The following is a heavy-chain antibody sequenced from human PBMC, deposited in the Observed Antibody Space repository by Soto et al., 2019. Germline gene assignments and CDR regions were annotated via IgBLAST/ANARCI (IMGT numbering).Heavy chain of an antibody. CDR3: ARDWASMIVVATGYFQH. CDR1: GYTFTSYG. V-gene: IGHV1-18*01. J-gene: IGHJ1*01. CDR2: ISAYNGNT. Sequence: QVQLVQSGAEVKKPGASVKVSCKASGYTFTSYGISWVRQAPGQGLEWMGWISAYNGNTNYAQKLQGRVTMTTDTSTSPAYMELRSLRSDDTAVYYCARDWASMIVVATGYFQHWGQGTLVTVSS. D-gene: IGHD3-22*01.